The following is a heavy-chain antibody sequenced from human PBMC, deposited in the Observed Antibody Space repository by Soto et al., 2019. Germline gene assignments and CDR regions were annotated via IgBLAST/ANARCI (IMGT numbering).Heavy chain of an antibody. CDR3: ARWENLVNFDY. Sequence: GGSLRLSCVASGFTFSTYWMHWVRQVPGKGLVWVSRINGDGSTTTYADSVKGRFTISRDNAKNTLHLQMNSLRAEDTAVYYCARWENLVNFDYWGQGALVTSPQ. J-gene: IGHJ4*02. V-gene: IGHV3-74*01. CDR2: INGDGSTT. D-gene: IGHD1-26*01. CDR1: GFTFSTYW.